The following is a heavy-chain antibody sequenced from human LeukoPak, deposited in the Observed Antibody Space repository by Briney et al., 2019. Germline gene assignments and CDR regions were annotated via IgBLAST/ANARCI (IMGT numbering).Heavy chain of an antibody. V-gene: IGHV3-48*04. J-gene: IGHJ3*02. D-gene: IGHD3-9*01. CDR1: GFTFSSYS. Sequence: GGSLRLSCAASGFTFSSYSMSWIRQAPGKGLEWVSYISSSGSTIYYADSVKGRFTISRDNAKNSLYLQMNSLRAEDTAVYYCARVIGDYDMLTGANAFDIWGQGTMVTVSS. CDR2: ISSSGSTI. CDR3: ARVIGDYDMLTGANAFDI.